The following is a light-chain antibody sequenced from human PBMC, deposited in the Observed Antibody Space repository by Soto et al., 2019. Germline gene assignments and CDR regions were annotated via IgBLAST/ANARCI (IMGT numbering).Light chain of an antibody. Sequence: QSVLTQPPSVSAAPGQKVTISCSGSSSNIGNNYVSWYQQLPGTAPKLLIYDNNKRPSGIPDRFSGSKSGTSATLGITGLQTGDEAYYYCGTWDSSLSAGVFVGGTKLPVL. J-gene: IGLJ2*01. CDR2: DNN. CDR3: GTWDSSLSAGV. CDR1: SSNIGNNY. V-gene: IGLV1-51*01.